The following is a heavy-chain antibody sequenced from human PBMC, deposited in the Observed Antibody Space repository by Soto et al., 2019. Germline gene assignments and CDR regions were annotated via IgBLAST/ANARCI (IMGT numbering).Heavy chain of an antibody. Sequence: QEQLVQSGAEVKKPGASVKVSCTASGYTFTNYETIWVRQAPGQGLEWMGWMNPNSGDIVYAQKFQGRVTLTRDASTAYMELSSLKYEDTAVYYCARGRGGHCSGGTCYRFLDPWGQGTRVTVSS. D-gene: IGHD2-15*01. CDR1: GYTFTNYE. CDR3: ARGRGGHCSGGTCYRFLDP. CDR2: MNPNSGDI. J-gene: IGHJ5*02. V-gene: IGHV1-8*01.